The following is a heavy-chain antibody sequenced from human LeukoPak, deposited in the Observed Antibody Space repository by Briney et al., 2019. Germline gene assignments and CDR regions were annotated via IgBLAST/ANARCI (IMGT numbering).Heavy chain of an antibody. CDR2: INAGNGNT. J-gene: IGHJ4*02. CDR3: ARVVRGVNLVDY. V-gene: IGHV1-3*01. Sequence: ASVKVSCKASGYTFTSYAMHWVRQAPGQRLEWMGWINAGNGNTKYSQKFQGRVTITRDTSASIAYMELSSLRSEDTAVYYCARVVRGVNLVDYWGQGTLVTVSS. D-gene: IGHD3-10*01. CDR1: GYTFTSYA.